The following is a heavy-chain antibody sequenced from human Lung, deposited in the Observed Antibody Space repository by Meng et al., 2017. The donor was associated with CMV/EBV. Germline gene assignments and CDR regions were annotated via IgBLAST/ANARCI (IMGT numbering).Heavy chain of an antibody. CDR1: GYSFASYW. D-gene: IGHD2-21*01. V-gene: IGHV5-51*01. Sequence: GGSLRLXXKGSGYSFASYWIAWVRQMPGKGLEWMGIIYPGDSDTRYSPSFQGQVTISADQSISTAYLQWSSLKASDTAMYYCARRDRAYCGGNCYREAFDIWGQGXMVTVSS. CDR2: IYPGDSDT. J-gene: IGHJ3*02. CDR3: ARRDRAYCGGNCYREAFDI.